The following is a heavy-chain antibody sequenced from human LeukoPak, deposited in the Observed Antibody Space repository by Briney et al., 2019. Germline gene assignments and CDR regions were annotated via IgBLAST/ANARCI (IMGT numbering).Heavy chain of an antibody. J-gene: IGHJ4*02. V-gene: IGHV1-2*04. Sequence: ASVKVSCKASGYTFTGYYMHWVRQAPGQGLEWMGWINPNSGGTNYAQKFQGWVTMTRDTSISTAYMELSRLRSDDTAVYYCARAGSPILTGPYYFDYWGQGTLVTVSS. CDR1: GYTFTGYY. CDR2: INPNSGGT. D-gene: IGHD3-9*01. CDR3: ARAGSPILTGPYYFDY.